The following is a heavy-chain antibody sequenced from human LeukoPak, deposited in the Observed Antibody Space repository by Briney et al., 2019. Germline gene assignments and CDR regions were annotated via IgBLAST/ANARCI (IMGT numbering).Heavy chain of an antibody. Sequence: GGSLRLSCAASGFTFSSYAMSWVRQAPGKGLEWVSYISSTSSTMYYADSVKGRFTISRDNAKNSLYLQMNSLRDEDTAVYYCARESAYAFWFWGQGTLVAVSS. CDR3: ARESAYAFWF. D-gene: IGHD3-3*01. J-gene: IGHJ4*02. V-gene: IGHV3-48*02. CDR1: GFTFSSYA. CDR2: ISSTSSTM.